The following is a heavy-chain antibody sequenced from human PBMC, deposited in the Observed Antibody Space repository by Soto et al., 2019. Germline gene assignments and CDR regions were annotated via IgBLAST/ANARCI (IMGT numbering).Heavy chain of an antibody. D-gene: IGHD3-10*01. V-gene: IGHV3-23*01. J-gene: IGHJ6*03. Sequence: GGSLRLSCAASGFTFSSYAMSWVRQAPGKGLEWVSAISGSGGSTYYADSVKGRFTISRDNSKNTLYLQMNSLRAEDTAVYYCAKLWFGELLPYYYYMDVWGKGTTVTVSS. CDR3: AKLWFGELLPYYYYMDV. CDR2: ISGSGGST. CDR1: GFTFSSYA.